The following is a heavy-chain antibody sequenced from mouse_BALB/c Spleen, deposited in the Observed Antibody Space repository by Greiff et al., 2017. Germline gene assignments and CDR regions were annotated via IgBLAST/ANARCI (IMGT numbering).Heavy chain of an antibody. Sequence: EVHLVESGGGLVQPGGSLKLSCAASGFTFSSYTMSWVRQTPEKRLEWVAYISNGGGSTYYPDTVKGRFTISRDNAKNTLYLQMSSLKSEDTAMYYCARQDYSNAMDYWGQGTSVTVSS. CDR2: ISNGGGST. J-gene: IGHJ4*01. D-gene: IGHD2-13*01. V-gene: IGHV5-12-2*01. CDR3: ARQDYSNAMDY. CDR1: GFTFSSYT.